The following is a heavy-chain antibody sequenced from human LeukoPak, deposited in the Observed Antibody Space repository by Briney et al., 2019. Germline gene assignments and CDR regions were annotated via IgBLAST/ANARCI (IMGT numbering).Heavy chain of an antibody. CDR3: ARVGLRYCSSTSCRDFDY. CDR2: MNPNSGST. Sequence: ASVKDSRMASGYTFTSYDINWVRQATGQGLEWMGWMNPNSGSTGYAQKFQGRVTMTRNTSISTAYMELSSLRSEDTAVYYCARVGLRYCSSTSCRDFDYWGQGTLVTVSS. V-gene: IGHV1-8*01. CDR1: GYTFTSYD. D-gene: IGHD2-2*01. J-gene: IGHJ4*02.